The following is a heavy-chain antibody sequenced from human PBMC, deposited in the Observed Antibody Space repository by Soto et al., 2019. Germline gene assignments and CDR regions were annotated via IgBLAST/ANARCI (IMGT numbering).Heavy chain of an antibody. Sequence: LSLTCTVSRGSISSGTNYWAWIRQPPGKGLEWIANIYYSGSTFYNPSLKSRVTISVDTSKSQLSLNVTSVTAADTAVYFCARGRYCLTGRCFPNWFDSWGQGALVTVSS. D-gene: IGHD7-27*01. J-gene: IGHJ5*01. CDR3: ARGRYCLTGRCFPNWFDS. CDR2: IYYSGST. V-gene: IGHV4-39*01. CDR1: RGSISSGTNY.